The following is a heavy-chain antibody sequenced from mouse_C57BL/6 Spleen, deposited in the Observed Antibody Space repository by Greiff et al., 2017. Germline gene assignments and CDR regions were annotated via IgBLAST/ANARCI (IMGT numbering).Heavy chain of an antibody. CDR3: ARHEAYYSNYGGWFAY. CDR2: FYPGSGSI. V-gene: IGHV1-62-2*01. J-gene: IGHJ3*01. D-gene: IGHD2-5*01. CDR1: GYTFTEYT. Sequence: QVQLKQSGAELVKPGASVKLSCKASGYTFTEYTIHWVKQRSGQGLEWIGWFYPGSGSIKYNEKFKDKATLTADKSSSTVYMELSRLTSEDSAVYFCARHEAYYSNYGGWFAYWGQGTLVTVSA.